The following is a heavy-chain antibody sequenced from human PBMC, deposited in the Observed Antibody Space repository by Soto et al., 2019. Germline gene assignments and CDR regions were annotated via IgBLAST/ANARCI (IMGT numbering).Heavy chain of an antibody. Sequence: QVQLQESGPGLVKPSQTLSLTCTVSGGSISSGGYYWSWICQHPGKGLEWIVYIYYSGSTYYNPSLKSRFTISVDTSKNQFSLKLSSVTAADTAVYYCARDVQPLLSSGWYGSDSGWFDPWGQGTLVTVSS. V-gene: IGHV4-31*03. CDR1: GGSISSGGYY. CDR3: ARDVQPLLSSGWYGSDSGWFDP. CDR2: IYYSGST. J-gene: IGHJ5*02. D-gene: IGHD6-19*01.